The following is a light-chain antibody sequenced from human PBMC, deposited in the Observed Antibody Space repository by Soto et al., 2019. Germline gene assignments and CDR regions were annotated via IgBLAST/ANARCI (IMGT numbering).Light chain of an antibody. CDR2: ATS. CDR3: QQSYSTPPGT. J-gene: IGKJ1*01. Sequence: DIQMTQSPSSLSASVGDRVTITCRASQSISTYLIWYQQKPGKAPKLLIYATSSLQSGVPSRFSGSGSGTDFTLTISSLQPEDFATYYCQQSYSTPPGTFXQGTKVDIK. CDR1: QSISTY. V-gene: IGKV1-39*01.